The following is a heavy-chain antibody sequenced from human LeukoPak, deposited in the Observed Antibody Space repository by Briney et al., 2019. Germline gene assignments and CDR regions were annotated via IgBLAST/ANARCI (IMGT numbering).Heavy chain of an antibody. J-gene: IGHJ3*02. Sequence: GGSLRLSCAASGFTFSSYGMHWVRQAPGKGLEWVAVIWNDGSNKYYADSVKGRFTISRDNSKNTLYLQMNSLRAEDTAVYYCARDKLRFLEWPDAFDIWGQGTMVTVSS. CDR3: ARDKLRFLEWPDAFDI. D-gene: IGHD3-3*01. CDR2: IWNDGSNK. CDR1: GFTFSSYG. V-gene: IGHV3-33*01.